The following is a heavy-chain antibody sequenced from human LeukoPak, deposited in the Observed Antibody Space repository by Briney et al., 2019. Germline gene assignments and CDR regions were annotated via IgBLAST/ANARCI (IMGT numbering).Heavy chain of an antibody. D-gene: IGHD2/OR15-2a*01. CDR3: AKAHFRHDY. Sequence: GGSLRLSCAASGFTFSSFAMSWVRPAPGKGLEWVSVISGSAATTYYADSVKGRFTITRVNSKNTLYLQMNSLRADDTAVYYCAKAHFRHDYWGQGTLVTVSS. CDR2: ISGSAATT. CDR1: GFTFSSFA. V-gene: IGHV3-23*01. J-gene: IGHJ4*02.